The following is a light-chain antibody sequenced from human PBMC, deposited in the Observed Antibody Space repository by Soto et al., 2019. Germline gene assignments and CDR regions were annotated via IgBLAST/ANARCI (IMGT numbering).Light chain of an antibody. CDR3: CSYAGDATWV. Sequence: QSALTQPASVSGSPGQSITISCTGTSSDVGSYNLVSWYQHHPGKAPKVMIYEVNKRHSGVSNRFSGSKSGNTASLTISGLQAEDEADYYCCSYAGDATWVFGGGTKLTVL. CDR2: EVN. V-gene: IGLV2-23*02. J-gene: IGLJ3*02. CDR1: SSDVGSYNL.